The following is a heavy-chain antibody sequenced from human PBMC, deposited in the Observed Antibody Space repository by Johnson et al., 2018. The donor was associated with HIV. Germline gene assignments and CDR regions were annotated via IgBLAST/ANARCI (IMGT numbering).Heavy chain of an antibody. CDR1: GFTFSSYA. CDR3: AKGAYYDSSGYYYGAFDI. J-gene: IGHJ3*02. CDR2: ISGSGGST. V-gene: IGHV3-23*04. D-gene: IGHD3-22*01. Sequence: VQLVESGGGVVRPGGSLRLSCAASGFTFSSYAMSWVRQAPGKGLEWVSAISGSGGSTYYADSVKGRFTISRDNSKNTLYLQMNSLRAEDTAVYYCAKGAYYDSSGYYYGAFDIWGQGTMVTVSS.